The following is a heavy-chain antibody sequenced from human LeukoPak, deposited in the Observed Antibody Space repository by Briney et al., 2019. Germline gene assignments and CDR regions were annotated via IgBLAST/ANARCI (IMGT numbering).Heavy chain of an antibody. D-gene: IGHD2-21*02. CDR3: ATGGSLPLGY. Sequence: GGSLRLSCAASGFTFSSYWMHWVRQAPGKGLVWVSRINRDGSSTNYADSVKGRSTISRDNAKNTLYMQMNSLRAEDTAVYYCATGGSLPLGYWGQGTLVTVSS. CDR1: GFTFSSYW. J-gene: IGHJ4*02. V-gene: IGHV3-74*01. CDR2: INRDGSST.